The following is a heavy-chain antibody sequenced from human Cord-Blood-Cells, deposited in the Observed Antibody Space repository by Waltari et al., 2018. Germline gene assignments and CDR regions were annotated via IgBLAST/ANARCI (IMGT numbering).Heavy chain of an antibody. CDR3: ARARDRGAFDI. V-gene: IGHV4-30-2*01. D-gene: IGHD3-10*01. J-gene: IGHJ3*02. CDR1: GGSISSGGYS. CDR2: IYHSGRT. Sequence: QLQLQESGSGLVKPSQTLSLTCAVSGGSISSGGYSWSWIRQPPGKGLEWIGYIYHSGRTSYTPSLKSRVTISVDRSKNQFSLKLSSVTAADTAVYYCARARDRGAFDIWGQGTMVTVSS.